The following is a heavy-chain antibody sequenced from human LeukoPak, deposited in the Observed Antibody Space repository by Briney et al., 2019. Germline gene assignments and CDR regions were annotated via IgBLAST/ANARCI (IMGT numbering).Heavy chain of an antibody. CDR3: ATKGGKRGYSYGYGMDV. CDR2: ISSSSSYI. Sequence: GGSLRLSCAASGFTFSSYSMNWVRQAPGKGLEWVSSISSSSSYIYYADSVKGRFTISRDNSKNTLYLQMNSLRAEDTAVYYCATKGGKRGYSYGYGMDVWGQGTTVTVSS. V-gene: IGHV3-21*04. D-gene: IGHD5-18*01. CDR1: GFTFSSYS. J-gene: IGHJ6*02.